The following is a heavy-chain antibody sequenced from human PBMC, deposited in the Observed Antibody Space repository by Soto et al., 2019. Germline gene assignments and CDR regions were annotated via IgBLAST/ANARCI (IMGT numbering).Heavy chain of an antibody. D-gene: IGHD2-21*01. J-gene: IGHJ4*02. CDR3: VRVGIVARPY. V-gene: IGHV3-48*03. CDR1: GLTFSKFE. Sequence: GGSLRLSCEVSGLTFSKFEMTWVRQAPGQGLEWVSSISSDGATIYYADSVKGRFTISRDNDKNLLYLQMNSLKGEDTATYYCVRVGIVARPYWGQGTPVTVSS. CDR2: ISSDGATI.